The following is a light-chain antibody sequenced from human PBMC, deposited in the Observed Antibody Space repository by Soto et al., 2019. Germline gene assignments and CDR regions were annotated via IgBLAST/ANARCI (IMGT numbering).Light chain of an antibody. CDR3: QQYYSTTWT. Sequence: EIVLTQSPGTLSLSPGERATLSCRASQSVSSSYLAWYQQKPGQAPRLLIYGASSRATGIPDRFSGSGSGTDFTLTISSLQAEDVAVYYCQQYYSTTWTFGQGTKVGIK. V-gene: IGKV3-20*01. CDR1: QSVSSSY. CDR2: GAS. J-gene: IGKJ1*01.